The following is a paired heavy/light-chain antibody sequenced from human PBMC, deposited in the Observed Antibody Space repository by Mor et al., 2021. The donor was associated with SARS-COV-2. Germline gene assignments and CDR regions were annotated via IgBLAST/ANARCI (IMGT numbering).Light chain of an antibody. CDR1: SSDVGDYNS. V-gene: IGLV2-14*03. CDR3: SSSVTTSAVAV. J-gene: IGLJ3*02. CDR2: DVS. Sequence: QSALTQPASVSGSPGQSITISCTGTSSDVGDYNSVSWYQQHPGKAPKLILYDVSTRPSGISNRFSGSKSGNTASLSISGLQAEDEADYYCSSSVTTSAVAVFGGGTKLTVL.
Heavy chain of an antibody. Sequence: EVQLVESGGGLVQPGGSLRLSCAASGFSVSNNYMNWVRQAPGKGLEWVSVIHSGGRTGYADAAKDRFTISRDSSRNTLYLQMNGLRAEDTAVYYCARDSTTWLRAGYWGQGTLVTVSS. J-gene: IGHJ4*02. CDR2: IHSGGRT. D-gene: IGHD3-9*01. V-gene: IGHV3-66*01. CDR1: GFSVSNNY. CDR3: ARDSTTWLRAGY.